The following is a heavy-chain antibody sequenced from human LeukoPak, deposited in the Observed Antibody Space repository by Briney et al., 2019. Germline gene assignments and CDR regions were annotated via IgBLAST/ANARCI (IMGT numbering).Heavy chain of an antibody. J-gene: IGHJ5*02. V-gene: IGHV3-11*04. Sequence: GGSLRLSCAASGFTFSDYYMSWIRQAPGKGLEWVSYISSSGSTIYYADSVKGRFTISRDNAKNSLYLQMDSLRAGDTAVYYCASPPYYYGSGISDWFDPWGQGTLVTVSS. CDR3: ASPPYYYGSGISDWFDP. CDR2: ISSSGSTI. CDR1: GFTFSDYY. D-gene: IGHD3-10*01.